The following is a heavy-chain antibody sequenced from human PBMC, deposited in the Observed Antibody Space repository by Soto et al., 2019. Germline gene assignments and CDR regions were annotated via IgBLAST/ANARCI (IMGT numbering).Heavy chain of an antibody. V-gene: IGHV1-8*01. Sequence: QVQLVQSGAEVKKPGASVKVSCKASGYTCTSYDIDGVRQATGQGLEWMGWMNPNSGNRGYAQKFQGRVTMTRNTSISTAYMELSSLRSEDTAVYYCARERTVAGNDYWGQGTLVTVSS. J-gene: IGHJ4*02. D-gene: IGHD6-19*01. CDR3: ARERTVAGNDY. CDR1: GYTCTSYD. CDR2: MNPNSGNR.